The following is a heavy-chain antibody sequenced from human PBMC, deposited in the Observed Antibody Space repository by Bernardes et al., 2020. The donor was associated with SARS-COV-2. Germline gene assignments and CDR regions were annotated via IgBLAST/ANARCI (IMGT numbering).Heavy chain of an antibody. CDR2: FDPEDGET. CDR3: ATGVAVAALDYYYYGMDV. V-gene: IGHV1-24*01. Sequence: ASVKVSCMVSGYTLTELSMHWVRQAPGKGLEWMGGFDPEDGETIYAQKFQGRVTMTEDTSTDTAYMELSSLRSEDTAVYYCATGVAVAALDYYYYGMDVWGQGTTVTVSS. CDR1: GYTLTELS. D-gene: IGHD6-19*01. J-gene: IGHJ6*02.